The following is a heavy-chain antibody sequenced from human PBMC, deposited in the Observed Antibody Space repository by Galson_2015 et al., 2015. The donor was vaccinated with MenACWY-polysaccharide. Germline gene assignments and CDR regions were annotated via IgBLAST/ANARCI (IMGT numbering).Heavy chain of an antibody. D-gene: IGHD2-15*01. J-gene: IGHJ4*02. CDR2: IKEDGGEK. Sequence: SLRLSCAASGFAFSDYWMSWVRQAPGKGLEWMADIKEDGGEKYYVDSVKGRFTISRDNSKSSLFLQMNSLRAEDTAVYYCARDRIGYSSGGSCDLQENYYRGPGT. CDR1: GFAFSDYW. CDR3: ARDRIGYSSGGSCDLQENYY. V-gene: IGHV3-7*01.